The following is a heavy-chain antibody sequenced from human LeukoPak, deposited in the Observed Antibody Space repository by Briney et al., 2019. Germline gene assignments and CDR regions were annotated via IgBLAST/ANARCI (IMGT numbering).Heavy chain of an antibody. CDR1: GFTFSSYA. D-gene: IGHD2-15*01. V-gene: IGHV3-21*06. J-gene: IGHJ4*02. Sequence: GGSLRLSCAASGFTFSSYAMSWVRQAPGKGLEWVSSISRSSNYIYYADSMKGRFTISRDNAKNSLYLQINSLRAEDTAVYHCARVACSGDSCYMDYWGQGTLVTVSS. CDR2: ISRSSNYI. CDR3: ARVACSGDSCYMDY.